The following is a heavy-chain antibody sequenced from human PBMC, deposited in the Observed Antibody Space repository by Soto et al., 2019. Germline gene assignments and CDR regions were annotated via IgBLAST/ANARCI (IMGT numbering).Heavy chain of an antibody. D-gene: IGHD2-15*01. J-gene: IGHJ4*02. Sequence: QVQLQESGPGLVKPSQTLSLTCTVSGDSISRGDYFWNWIRQVPGKGLEWIGYIYNNGGTYYNPSLECRVTISVDTAWKFCSLKLTSVSPADTAVYYCATSPRCYSGPAVFDSWGQGTLVTVSS. CDR1: GDSISRGDYF. CDR2: IYNNGGT. CDR3: ATSPRCYSGPAVFDS. V-gene: IGHV4-31*03.